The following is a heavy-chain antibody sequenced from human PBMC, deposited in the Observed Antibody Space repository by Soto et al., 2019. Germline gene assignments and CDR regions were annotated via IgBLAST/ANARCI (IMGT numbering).Heavy chain of an antibody. J-gene: IGHJ6*03. V-gene: IGHV3-23*01. CDR3: AKDANYDFWSGYPPTYYYYYMDV. D-gene: IGHD3-3*01. CDR2: ISGSGGST. Sequence: EEQLLESGGGLVQPGGSLRLSCAASGFTFSHYDMSWVRQAPRKGLEWVSAISGSGGSTYYPDSVKGRFTISRDDSKNTLYLQMNSLRAEDTAVYYCAKDANYDFWSGYPPTYYYYYMDVWGKGTTVTVSS. CDR1: GFTFSHYD.